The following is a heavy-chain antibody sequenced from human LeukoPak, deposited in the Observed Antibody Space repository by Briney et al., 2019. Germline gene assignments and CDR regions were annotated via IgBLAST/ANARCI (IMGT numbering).Heavy chain of an antibody. D-gene: IGHD2-2*01. CDR2: ISAYNGNT. V-gene: IGHV1-18*01. J-gene: IGHJ6*02. CDR1: GYTFTSYG. CDR3: ARDSIVVVPAAYYGMDV. Sequence: ASVKVSCKASGYTFTSYGISWVRQAPGQGLEWMGWISAYNGNTNYAQKLQGRVTMTTDTSTSTAYMELRSLRSDDTAVYYCARDSIVVVPAAYYGMDVWGQGTTVTVSS.